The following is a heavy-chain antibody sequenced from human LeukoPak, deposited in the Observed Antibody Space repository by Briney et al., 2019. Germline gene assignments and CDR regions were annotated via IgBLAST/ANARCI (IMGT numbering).Heavy chain of an antibody. Sequence: PETLSLTCAVYGGSFSGYYWSWICEPPGRGLGWSGEINHGGSTNYNPSLKSRVTISIDKAKNPFSLKLSTVTAADTAVYYCAREGGTTVTRSFDYWGQGTLVTVSS. CDR1: GGSFSGYY. CDR2: INHGGST. V-gene: IGHV4-34*01. D-gene: IGHD4-17*01. J-gene: IGHJ4*02. CDR3: AREGGTTVTRSFDY.